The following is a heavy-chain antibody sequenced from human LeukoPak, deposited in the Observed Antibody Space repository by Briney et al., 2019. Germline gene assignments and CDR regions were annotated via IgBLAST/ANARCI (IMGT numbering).Heavy chain of an antibody. Sequence: GGSLRLFCAASGFPFSTYDMHWVRQAPDKGLQWVAVISSDGYRTDYPDSVRGRFTISRDNFKNTVDLQMISVTAEDTAMYFCAKGLGTGSVLARPLHYWGQGTLVTVSS. CDR2: ISSDGYRT. J-gene: IGHJ4*02. V-gene: IGHV3-30*18. D-gene: IGHD3-10*01. CDR3: AKGLGTGSVLARPLHY. CDR1: GFPFSTYD.